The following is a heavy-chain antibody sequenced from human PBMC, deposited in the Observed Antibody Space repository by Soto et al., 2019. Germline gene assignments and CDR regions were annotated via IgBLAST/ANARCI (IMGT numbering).Heavy chain of an antibody. CDR1: GFIFSNYA. V-gene: IGHV3-23*01. J-gene: IGHJ4*02. Sequence: PGGSLRLSCAASGFIFSNYAMSWVRQAPGRGLEWVSAISGSGATTYYPDSVKGRFTISRDNFKNTLYLQMNNLRADDTAVYYCTKGGIPRRYNIPKVDFDYWGQGSLVTVSS. CDR3: TKGGIPRRYNIPKVDFDY. D-gene: IGHD1-1*01. CDR2: ISGSGATT.